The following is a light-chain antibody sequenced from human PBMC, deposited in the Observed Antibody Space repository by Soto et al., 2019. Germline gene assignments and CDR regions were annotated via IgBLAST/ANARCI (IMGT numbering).Light chain of an antibody. V-gene: IGLV1-51*02. Sequence: QSALTQPPSVSAAPGQKVTISCSGSYSNIGHNYVSWYQHVPGTAPKLLIYENNKRPSGIPDRFSGSKSGTSATLAITGPQGGDEADYYRGTWDTSLSAGTVFGGGTQLTVL. J-gene: IGLJ7*01. CDR1: YSNIGHNY. CDR2: ENN. CDR3: GTWDTSLSAGTV.